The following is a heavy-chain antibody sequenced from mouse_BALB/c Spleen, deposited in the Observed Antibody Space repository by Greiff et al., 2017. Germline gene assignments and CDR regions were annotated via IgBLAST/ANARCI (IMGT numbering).Heavy chain of an antibody. V-gene: IGHV2-9*02. Sequence: VKLMESGPGLVAPSQSLSITCTVSGFSLTSYGVHWVRQPPGKGLEWLGVIWAGGSTNYNSALMSRLSISKDNSKSQVFLKMNSLQTDDTAMYYCARVPYDGYYYYAMDYWGQGTSVTVSS. D-gene: IGHD2-3*01. J-gene: IGHJ4*01. CDR3: ARVPYDGYYYYAMDY. CDR1: GFSLTSYG. CDR2: IWAGGST.